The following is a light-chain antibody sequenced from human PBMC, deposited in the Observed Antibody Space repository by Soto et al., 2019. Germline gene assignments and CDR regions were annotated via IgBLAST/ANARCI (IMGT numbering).Light chain of an antibody. V-gene: IGKV3-20*01. CDR3: HQYGNSSWT. J-gene: IGKJ1*01. CDR1: QSVSSSY. CDR2: GTS. Sequence: IVLTQSPATLSLSPGERATLSCRAGQSVSSSYLAWYQQKPGQAPSHLIYGTSSRATGIPDRFSGSGSGTDFTLTISRLEPEDFAVYYCHQYGNSSWTFGQGTKVDIK.